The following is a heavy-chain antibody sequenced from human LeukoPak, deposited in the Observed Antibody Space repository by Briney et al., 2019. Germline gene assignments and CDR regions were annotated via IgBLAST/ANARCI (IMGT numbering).Heavy chain of an antibody. CDR3: ARSAGRITIFWHLDY. CDR1: GFTFSSYA. V-gene: IGHV3-64*01. D-gene: IGHD3-9*01. CDR2: ISSNGGST. J-gene: IGHJ4*02. Sequence: PGGSLRLSCAASGFTFSSYAMHWVRQAPGKGLEYVSAISSNGGSTYYANSVKGRFTISRDNSKNTLYLQMGSLRAEDMAVYYCARSAGRITIFWHLDYWGQGTLVTVSS.